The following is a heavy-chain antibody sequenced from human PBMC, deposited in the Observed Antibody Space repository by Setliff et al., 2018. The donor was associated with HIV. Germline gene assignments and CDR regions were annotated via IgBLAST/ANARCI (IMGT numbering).Heavy chain of an antibody. J-gene: IGHJ4*02. CDR3: ARPNYYDSSGSFDY. CDR1: GFTFSNYE. D-gene: IGHD3-22*01. Sequence: PGGSLRLSCAASGFTFSNYEMNWVRQAPGKVLEWVSYISSSGTTIYYADSVKGRFTISRDNAKNSLYLQMNSLRAEDTAVYYCARPNYYDSSGSFDYWGQETLVTVSS. V-gene: IGHV3-48*03. CDR2: ISSSGTTI.